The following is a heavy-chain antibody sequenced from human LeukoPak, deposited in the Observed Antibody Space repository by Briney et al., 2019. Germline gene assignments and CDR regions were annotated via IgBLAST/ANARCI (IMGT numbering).Heavy chain of an antibody. CDR3: ARDLLGYCSGGSCWPDAFDI. D-gene: IGHD2-15*01. J-gene: IGHJ3*02. CDR1: GYSISSGYY. CDR2: IYHSGST. Sequence: SETLSLTCTVSGYSISSGYYWGWIRQPPGKGLEWIGSIYHSGSTYYNPSLKSRVTISVDTSKNQFSLKLSSVTAADTAVYYCARDLLGYCSGGSCWPDAFDIWGQGTMVTVSS. V-gene: IGHV4-38-2*02.